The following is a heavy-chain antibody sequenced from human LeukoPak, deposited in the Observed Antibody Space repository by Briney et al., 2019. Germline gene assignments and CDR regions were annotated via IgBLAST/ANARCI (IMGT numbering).Heavy chain of an antibody. V-gene: IGHV3-9*01. D-gene: IGHD1-7*01. J-gene: IGHJ4*01. CDR2: ISWNSGSI. CDR1: GFTFDDYA. Sequence: GGSLRLSCAASGFTFDDYAMHWVRQAPGKGLEWVSGISWNSGSIGYADSVKGRFTISRDNAKNSLYLQMNSLRAEDTALYYCAKDIGTVLELRGLDYWGQGTLVTVSS. CDR3: AKDIGTVLELRGLDY.